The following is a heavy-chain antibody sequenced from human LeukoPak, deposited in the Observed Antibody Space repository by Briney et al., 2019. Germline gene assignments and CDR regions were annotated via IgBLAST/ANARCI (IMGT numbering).Heavy chain of an antibody. V-gene: IGHV3-21*01. CDR3: ARDRGYYGSGSFYHDY. Sequence: GGSLRLSCAASGFTFSSYSMNWVRQAPGKGLEWVSSISSRSSYIHYADSVKGRFTISRDNAKNSLYLQMNSLRAEDTAVYFCARDRGYYGSGSFYHDYWGQGTLVTVSS. J-gene: IGHJ4*02. CDR2: ISSRSSYI. D-gene: IGHD3-10*01. CDR1: GFTFSSYS.